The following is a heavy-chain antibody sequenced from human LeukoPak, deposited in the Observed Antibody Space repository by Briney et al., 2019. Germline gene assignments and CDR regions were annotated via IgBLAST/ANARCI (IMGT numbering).Heavy chain of an antibody. D-gene: IGHD3-10*01. CDR2: ISWNSGSI. Sequence: PGGSLRLSCAASGFTFDDYAMHWVRQAPGKGLEWVSGISWNSGSIGYADSVKGRFTISRDNAKNSPYLQMNSLRVEDTAVYYCAGRSGSFDQWGQGTLVTVSS. J-gene: IGHJ4*02. V-gene: IGHV3-9*01. CDR3: AGRSGSFDQ. CDR1: GFTFDDYA.